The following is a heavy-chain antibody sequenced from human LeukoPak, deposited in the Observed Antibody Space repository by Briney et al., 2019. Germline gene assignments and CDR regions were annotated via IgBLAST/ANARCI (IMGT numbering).Heavy chain of an antibody. D-gene: IGHD3-9*01. V-gene: IGHV3-53*04. CDR2: IYSGGST. J-gene: IGHJ4*02. CDR3: AKAEYYDILTGHDY. Sequence: PGGSLRLSCAASGFTVSSNYMSWVRQAPGKGLEWVSVIYSGGSTYYADSVKGRFTISRHNSKNTLYLQMNSLRAEDTAVYYCAKAEYYDILTGHDYWGQGTLVTVSS. CDR1: GFTVSSNY.